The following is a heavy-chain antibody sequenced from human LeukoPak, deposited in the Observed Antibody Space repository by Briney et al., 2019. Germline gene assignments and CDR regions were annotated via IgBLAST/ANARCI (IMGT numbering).Heavy chain of an antibody. J-gene: IGHJ4*02. CDR2: IYYSGST. V-gene: IGHV4-30-4*08. Sequence: PSETLSLTCTVSDDSIRTNHYYWSWIRQPPGKGLEWIGYIYYSGSTYYNPSLKSRVTISVDTSKNQFSLKLSSVTAADTAVYYCHLVVVVAATFDPLPDYWGQGTLVTVSS. CDR1: DDSIRTNHYY. D-gene: IGHD2-15*01. CDR3: HLVVVVAATFDPLPDY.